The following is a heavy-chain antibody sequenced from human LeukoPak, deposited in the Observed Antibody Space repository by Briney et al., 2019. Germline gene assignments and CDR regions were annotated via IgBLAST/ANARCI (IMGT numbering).Heavy chain of an antibody. Sequence: PGGSLRLSCAASGFTFSSYAMSWVRQAPGKGLEWVSAISGSGGSTYHADSVKGRFTISRDNSKNTLYVQMNSLRAEDPAVYYCARRDRDSYGYGYWGQGTLVTVSS. CDR1: GFTFSSYA. D-gene: IGHD5-18*01. J-gene: IGHJ4*02. CDR3: ARRDRDSYGYGY. CDR2: ISGSGGST. V-gene: IGHV3-23*01.